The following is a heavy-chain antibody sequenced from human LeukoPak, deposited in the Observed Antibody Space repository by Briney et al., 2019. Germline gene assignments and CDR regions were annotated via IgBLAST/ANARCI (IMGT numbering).Heavy chain of an antibody. D-gene: IGHD2-2*01. CDR3: ARDRYCSSTSCYAELDY. Sequence: PGGSLRLSCAASGFTFSSYSMNWVRQAPGKGLEWVSYISSSSSTIYYADSVKGRFTISRDNAKNSLYLQMNSLRAEDTAVYYCARDRYCSSTSCYAELDYWGQGTLVTVSS. CDR2: ISSSSSTI. V-gene: IGHV3-48*01. J-gene: IGHJ4*02. CDR1: GFTFSSYS.